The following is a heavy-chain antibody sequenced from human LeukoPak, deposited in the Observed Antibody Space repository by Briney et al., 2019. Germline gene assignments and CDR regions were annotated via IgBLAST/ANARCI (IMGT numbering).Heavy chain of an antibody. V-gene: IGHV3-30*04. J-gene: IGHJ4*02. CDR3: ARTPIYYFDNSGYYN. CDR2: ISNDGSNK. D-gene: IGHD3-22*01. Sequence: GGSLRLSCAASGFTFSTYPMHWVRQAPGKGLEWVAVISNDGSNKYYADSVKGRFTISRDNAKNSLFLQMNSLRAEDTAVYYCARTPIYYFDNSGYYNWGQGTLVTVSS. CDR1: GFTFSTYP.